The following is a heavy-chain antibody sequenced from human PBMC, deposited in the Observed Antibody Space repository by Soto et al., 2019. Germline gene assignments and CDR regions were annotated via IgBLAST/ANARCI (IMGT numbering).Heavy chain of an antibody. J-gene: IGHJ4*01. Sequence: GGSLRLSCTASGFTFSSYGMHGVRQAPGKGLEWVAVISYDGSNKYYADSVKGRFTISRDNSKNTLYLQMNSLRAEDTAVYYCASGYFDFWSGHYWGHGTLVTVSS. CDR1: GFTFSSYG. CDR3: ASGYFDFWSGHY. D-gene: IGHD3-3*01. CDR2: ISYDGSNK. V-gene: IGHV3-30*03.